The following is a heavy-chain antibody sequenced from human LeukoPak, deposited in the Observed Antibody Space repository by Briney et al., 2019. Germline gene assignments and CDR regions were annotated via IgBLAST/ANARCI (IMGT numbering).Heavy chain of an antibody. J-gene: IGHJ4*02. V-gene: IGHV3-48*02. Sequence: QPGGSLRLSCAASGFTFSTYNMNWVRQAPGKGLERVSHITSSSTNIYYADSVKGRFTISRDNAKNALSLQMNSLRDEDTAVYYCATSGNYYLKYWGQGTLVTVSS. CDR1: GFTFSTYN. CDR3: ATSGNYYLKY. CDR2: ITSSSTNI. D-gene: IGHD1-26*01.